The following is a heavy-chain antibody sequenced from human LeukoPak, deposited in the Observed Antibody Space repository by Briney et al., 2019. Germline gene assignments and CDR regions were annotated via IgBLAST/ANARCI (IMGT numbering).Heavy chain of an antibody. V-gene: IGHV4-4*09. J-gene: IGHJ4*02. Sequence: SETLSLTCTVSGVSITSYKWSWLRQSPGKGLEWIGFISTSGRTDYNPSLTSRVSMSVDTSKSQVSLRLSSVTAEDTAVYYCAREGIMVRGVITADYWGQGALVTVSS. D-gene: IGHD3-10*01. CDR1: GVSITSYK. CDR2: ISTSGRT. CDR3: AREGIMVRGVITADY.